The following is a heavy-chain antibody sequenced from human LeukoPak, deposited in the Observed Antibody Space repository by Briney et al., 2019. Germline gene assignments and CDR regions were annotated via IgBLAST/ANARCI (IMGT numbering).Heavy chain of an antibody. CDR3: ATLTGTDY. D-gene: IGHD1-20*01. J-gene: IGHJ4*02. CDR1: GGSFSGYY. Sequence: SETLSLTCAVYGGSFSGYYWSWIRQPPGKGLEWIGEINHSGSTNYNPSLKSRVTISVDTSKNQFSLKLSSVTAADTAVYYCATLTGTDYWGQGTLVTVSS. V-gene: IGHV4-34*01. CDR2: INHSGST.